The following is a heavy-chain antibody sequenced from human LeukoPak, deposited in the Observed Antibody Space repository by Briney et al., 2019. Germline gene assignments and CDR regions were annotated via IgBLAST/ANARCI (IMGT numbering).Heavy chain of an antibody. CDR2: ISPSSTYI. Sequence: GGSLRLSCAASGFTFSICSMNWVRQAPEKGLEWVSSISPSSTYIYYADSMKGRFTISRDNAKNSLYLQMNSLRAEDTAVYYCARLAGNPEYYLDYWGQGTLVTVSS. CDR1: GFTFSICS. D-gene: IGHD4-23*01. CDR3: ARLAGNPEYYLDY. V-gene: IGHV3-21*01. J-gene: IGHJ4*02.